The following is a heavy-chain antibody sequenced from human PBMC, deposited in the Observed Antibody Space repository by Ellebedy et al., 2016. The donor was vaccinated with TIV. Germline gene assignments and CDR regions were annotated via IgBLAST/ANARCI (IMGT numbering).Heavy chain of an antibody. CDR1: GFTFSSYA. V-gene: IGHV3-23*01. CDR2: ISGSGGST. D-gene: IGHD5-24*01. Sequence: GESLKISXAASGFTFSSYAMSWVRQAPGKGLEWVSAISGSGGSTYYADSVKGRFTISRDNSKNTLYLQMNSLRAEDTAVYYCARDARDGYNFFDPWGQGTLVTVSS. J-gene: IGHJ5*02. CDR3: ARDARDGYNFFDP.